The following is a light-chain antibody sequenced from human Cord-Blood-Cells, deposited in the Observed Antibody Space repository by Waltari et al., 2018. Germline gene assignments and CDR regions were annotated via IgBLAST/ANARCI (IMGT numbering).Light chain of an antibody. J-gene: IGKJ2*01. V-gene: IGKV1-39*01. CDR2: AAS. Sequence: DIQMTQSPSSLSASIGERVTITCRASPSISSYLNWYQQKPGKAPKLLIYAASSLQSGVPSMFSGSGSGTDFTLTISSLQPEDFATYYCQQSYSTPRTFGQGTKLEIK. CDR3: QQSYSTPRT. CDR1: PSISSY.